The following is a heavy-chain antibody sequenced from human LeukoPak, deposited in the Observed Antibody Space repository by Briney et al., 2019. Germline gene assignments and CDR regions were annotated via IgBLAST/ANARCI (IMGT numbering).Heavy chain of an antibody. Sequence: PGGSLRLSCAASGFTFSSYEMSWVRRAPGKGLEWVSYISTSGTTEKYADSVKGRFTISRDNAKNSLYLQMYSLRAEDTAVYYCARGEQLNYFAHWGQGALVTVSS. J-gene: IGHJ4*02. V-gene: IGHV3-48*03. CDR1: GFTFSSYE. D-gene: IGHD1-26*01. CDR2: ISTSGTTE. CDR3: ARGEQLNYFAH.